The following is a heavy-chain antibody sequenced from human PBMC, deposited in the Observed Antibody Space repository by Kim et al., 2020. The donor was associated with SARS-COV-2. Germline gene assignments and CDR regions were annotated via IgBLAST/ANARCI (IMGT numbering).Heavy chain of an antibody. J-gene: IGHJ4*02. D-gene: IGHD3-22*01. Sequence: SVKVSCKASGGTFSSYAISWVRQAPGQGLEWMGGIIPIFGTANYAQKFQGRVTITADESTSTAYMELSSLRSEDTAVYYCAREGHIAGGSYYDSSGFDYWGQGTLVTVSS. CDR1: GGTFSSYA. CDR3: AREGHIAGGSYYDSSGFDY. CDR2: IIPIFGTA. V-gene: IGHV1-69*13.